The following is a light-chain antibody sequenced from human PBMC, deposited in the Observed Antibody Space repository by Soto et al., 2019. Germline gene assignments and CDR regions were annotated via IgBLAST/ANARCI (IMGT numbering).Light chain of an antibody. CDR1: QSVSSN. J-gene: IGKJ2*01. CDR3: PQYNNWPHT. V-gene: IGKV3-15*01. CDR2: GAS. Sequence: EIVMTQSPATLSVSPGERATLSCRASQSVSSNLAWYQQKPGQAPRLLIYGASTRATGIPARFSGSGSGTEFTITISSLQSEDFAVYYCPQYNNWPHTFGQGTKLEIK.